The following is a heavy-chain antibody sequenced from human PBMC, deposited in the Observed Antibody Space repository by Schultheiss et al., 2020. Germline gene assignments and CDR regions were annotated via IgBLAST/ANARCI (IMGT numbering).Heavy chain of an antibody. J-gene: IGHJ6*02. CDR2: IYSDGRT. CDR3: AREDTSYYYRMDV. D-gene: IGHD5-18*01. Sequence: GGSLRLSCVVSGFTVTNNYMSWVRQAPGKGLEWVSVIYSDGRTDYADSVKGRFTISRDNSKNTLHLQMDSLRAEDTAFYYCAREDTSYYYRMDVWGQGTTVNVSS. CDR1: GFTVTNNY. V-gene: IGHV3-66*01.